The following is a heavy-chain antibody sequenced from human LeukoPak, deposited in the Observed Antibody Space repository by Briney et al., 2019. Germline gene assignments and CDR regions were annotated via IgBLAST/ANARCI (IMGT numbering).Heavy chain of an antibody. CDR2: IAYDGSNK. CDR3: AKDPGGSGSYPCYYYGMDV. CDR1: GFTFSNAW. V-gene: IGHV3-30*18. J-gene: IGHJ6*02. Sequence: GGSLRLSCAASGFTFSNAWMSWVRQAPGKGLEWVAVIAYDGSNKYYADSVKGRFTISRDNSKNTLYLQMNSLRAEDTAVYYCAKDPGGSGSYPCYYYGMDVWGQGTTVTLSS. D-gene: IGHD3-10*01.